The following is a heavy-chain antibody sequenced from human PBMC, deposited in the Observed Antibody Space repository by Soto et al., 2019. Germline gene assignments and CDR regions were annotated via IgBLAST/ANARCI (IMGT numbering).Heavy chain of an antibody. CDR2: IYYSGST. V-gene: IGHV4-59*01. CDR1: GGSISSYY. CDR3: ARDFANGWSKNWFDT. J-gene: IGHJ5*01. D-gene: IGHD2-15*01. Sequence: SETLSLTCTVSGGSISSYYWSWIRQPPGKGLEWIGYIYYSGSTNYNPSLKSRVTISVDTSKNQFSLKLSSVTAADTAVYYCARDFANGWSKNWFDTWGHGTLVTVSS.